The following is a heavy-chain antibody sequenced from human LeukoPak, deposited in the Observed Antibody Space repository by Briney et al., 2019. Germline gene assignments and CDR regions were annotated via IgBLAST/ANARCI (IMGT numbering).Heavy chain of an antibody. CDR3: ARETIYSDKVIDH. CDR2: ISISNNSI. CDR1: GFTFGYYS. J-gene: IGHJ4*02. V-gene: IGHV3-48*01. D-gene: IGHD4-17*01. Sequence: PGGSLRLSCAASGFTFGYYSFNWVRQAPGKGLEWIAYISISNNSIYYADSVKGRFTISRDNAKNSPYLQMNSLRVEDTAVYYCARETIYSDKVIDHWGQGTPVTVSS.